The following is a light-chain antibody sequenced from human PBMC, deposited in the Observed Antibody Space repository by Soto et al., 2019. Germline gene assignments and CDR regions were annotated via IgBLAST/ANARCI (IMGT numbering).Light chain of an antibody. Sequence: ETVLTQSPVTLSLSPGERATLSCRASQSVISNYLAWYQQKPGQAPRLLIYGASSRATGIPDRFIGSGSGTDFTLTVSRLEPEDFAVYYCQQFGDSLTFGGGTKVDIK. CDR2: GAS. J-gene: IGKJ4*01. CDR1: QSVISNY. V-gene: IGKV3-20*01. CDR3: QQFGDSLT.